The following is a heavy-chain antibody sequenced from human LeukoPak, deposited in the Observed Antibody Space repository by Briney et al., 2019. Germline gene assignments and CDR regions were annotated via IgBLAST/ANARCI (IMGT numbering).Heavy chain of an antibody. CDR3: ARGLSVGATAYYFDY. CDR2: INHSGST. Sequence: SGSLSLTCAVDGGALSGYYWSWVRQPPGKGLEWIGEINHSGSTNYNPSLKSRVTISADTSKTQFSLKLSSVTAADTAVYYCARGLSVGATAYYFDYWGQGTLVTVSS. J-gene: IGHJ4*02. D-gene: IGHD1-26*01. CDR1: GGALSGYY. V-gene: IGHV4-34*01.